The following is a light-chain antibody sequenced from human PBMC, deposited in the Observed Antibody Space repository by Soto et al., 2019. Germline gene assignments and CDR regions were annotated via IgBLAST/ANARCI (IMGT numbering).Light chain of an antibody. CDR2: GAS. CDR3: QQYSSSPS. J-gene: IGKJ5*01. Sequence: EIVMTQSPTTPSVSPGERATLSCRASQSVSTNLAWYQQKPGQVPSLLIYGASTRASGIPARFSGSGSGTEFTLTIGSLQSEDFAVYYCQQYSSSPSFGQGTRLEIK. V-gene: IGKV3-15*01. CDR1: QSVSTN.